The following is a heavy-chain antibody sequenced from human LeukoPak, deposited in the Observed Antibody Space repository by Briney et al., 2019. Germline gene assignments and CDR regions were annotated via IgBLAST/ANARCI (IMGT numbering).Heavy chain of an antibody. Sequence: SETLSLTCTVSGGSISSSNYYWGWIRQPPGKGLEWIGSIYYSGSTYYNPSLKSRVTISVDTSKNQFSLKLSSVTAADTAVYYCARGAFDLWGRGTLVTVSS. CDR1: GGSISSSNYY. V-gene: IGHV4-39*07. J-gene: IGHJ2*01. CDR3: ARGAFDL. CDR2: IYYSGST.